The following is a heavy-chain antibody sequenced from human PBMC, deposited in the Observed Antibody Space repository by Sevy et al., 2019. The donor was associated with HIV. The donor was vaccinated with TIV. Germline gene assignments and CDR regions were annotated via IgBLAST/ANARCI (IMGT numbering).Heavy chain of an antibody. D-gene: IGHD2-15*01. Sequence: GGSLRLSCAASGFSFTSYSMNWVRQAPGKGLEWVSYISSSSSTIYYAGSVKGRFTISRDNAKNALFRQMNSLRAEDTAVYYCARDQPRNGGFDYWGQGTLVTVSS. J-gene: IGHJ4*02. CDR2: ISSSSSTI. CDR3: ARDQPRNGGFDY. V-gene: IGHV3-48*01. CDR1: GFSFTSYS.